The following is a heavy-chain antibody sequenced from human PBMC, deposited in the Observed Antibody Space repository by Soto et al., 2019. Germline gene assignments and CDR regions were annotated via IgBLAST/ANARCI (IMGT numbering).Heavy chain of an antibody. V-gene: IGHV4-59*01. CDR3: AAGKQLVQFAFDI. CDR1: GASISTDY. D-gene: IGHD6-6*01. CDR2: IYHSGNT. J-gene: IGHJ3*02. Sequence: SETLSLTCTVSGASISTDYWTWIRQPPGKGLEWIGYIYHSGNTNYNPSLKSRVTISVDTSKNQFSLKLSSVTAADTAVYYRAAGKQLVQFAFDIWGQGTMVTVSS.